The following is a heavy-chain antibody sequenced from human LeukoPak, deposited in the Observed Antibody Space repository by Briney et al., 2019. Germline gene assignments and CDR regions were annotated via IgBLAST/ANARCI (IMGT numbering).Heavy chain of an antibody. J-gene: IGHJ3*02. CDR1: GYTFTSYD. CDR2: MNPNSGNT. Sequence: ASLKVSCKASGYTFTSYDINWVRQATGQGLEWMGWMNPNSGNTGYAQKFQGRVTMTRNTSISTAYIELSSLRSEDTAVYYCLVGATSIDAFDIWGQGTMVTVSS. V-gene: IGHV1-8*01. CDR3: LVGATSIDAFDI. D-gene: IGHD1-26*01.